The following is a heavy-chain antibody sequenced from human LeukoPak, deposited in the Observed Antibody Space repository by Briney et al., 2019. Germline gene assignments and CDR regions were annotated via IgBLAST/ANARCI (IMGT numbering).Heavy chain of an antibody. V-gene: IGHV4-59*01. CDR2: IYYSGSA. CDR3: ARRPRGPDY. D-gene: IGHD3-10*01. CDR1: GDSISSFY. J-gene: IGHJ4*02. Sequence: SETLSLTCTVSGDSISSFYWTWIRRPPGKGLECIGYIYYSGSASYNPSLKSRVTISVDTTKNQLSLKLMSVTTADTAVYYCARRPRGPDYWGQGILVTVSS.